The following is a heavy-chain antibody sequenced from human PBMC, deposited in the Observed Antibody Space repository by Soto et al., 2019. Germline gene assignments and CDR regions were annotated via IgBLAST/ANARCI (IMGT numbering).Heavy chain of an antibody. CDR2: IYHSGST. V-gene: IGHV4-4*02. D-gene: IGHD4-17*01. CDR3: ARHDNGDYEFDY. CDR1: GGSISISNW. Sequence: SETLSLTCAVSGGSISISNWCSWVRQPPGKGLEWIGEIYHSGSTNYNPSLKSRVTISVDTSKNQFSLKLSSVTAADTAVYYCARHDNGDYEFDYWGQGTLVTVSS. J-gene: IGHJ4*02.